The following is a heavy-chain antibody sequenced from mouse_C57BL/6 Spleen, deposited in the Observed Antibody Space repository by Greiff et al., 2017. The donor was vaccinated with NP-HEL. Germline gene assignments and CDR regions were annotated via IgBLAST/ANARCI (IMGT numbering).Heavy chain of an antibody. Sequence: EVQGVESGGGLVQPGGSLSLSCAASGFTFTDYYMSWVRQPPGKALEWLGFIRNKANGYTTEYSASVKGRFTISRDNSQSILYLQMNALRAEDSATYYCARYPYYYGSRGNYFDYWGQGTTLTVSS. J-gene: IGHJ2*01. CDR1: GFTFTDYY. V-gene: IGHV7-3*01. D-gene: IGHD1-1*01. CDR3: ARYPYYYGSRGNYFDY. CDR2: IRNKANGYTT.